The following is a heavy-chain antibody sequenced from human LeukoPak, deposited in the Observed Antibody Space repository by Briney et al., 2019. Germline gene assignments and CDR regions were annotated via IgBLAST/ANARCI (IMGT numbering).Heavy chain of an antibody. Sequence: ASVKVSCKASGGTFSSYAISWVRQAPGQGLEWMRGIIPIFGTANYAQKFQGRVTITADESTSTAYMELSSLRSEDTAVYYCARVRGGIVATIFDYWGQGTLVTVSS. CDR2: IIPIFGTA. D-gene: IGHD5-12*01. J-gene: IGHJ4*02. V-gene: IGHV1-69*13. CDR3: ARVRGGIVATIFDY. CDR1: GGTFSSYA.